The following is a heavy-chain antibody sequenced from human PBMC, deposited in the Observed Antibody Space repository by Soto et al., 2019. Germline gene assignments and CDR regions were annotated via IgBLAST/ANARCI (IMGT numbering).Heavy chain of an antibody. Sequence: GASVKVSCKASGYTFTSYGISWVRQAPGQGLEWMGWISAYSGNTNYAQKLQGRVTMTTDTSTSTAYMELRSLRSDDTAVYYCARDYYDSSGYSSYDAFDIWGQGTMVTVSS. CDR1: GYTFTSYG. D-gene: IGHD3-22*01. V-gene: IGHV1-18*01. CDR3: ARDYYDSSGYSSYDAFDI. J-gene: IGHJ3*02. CDR2: ISAYSGNT.